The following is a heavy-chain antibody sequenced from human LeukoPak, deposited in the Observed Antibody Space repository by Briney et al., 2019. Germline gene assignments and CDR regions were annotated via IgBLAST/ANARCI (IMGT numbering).Heavy chain of an antibody. CDR3: ARGEEYSSSLYQCDY. CDR1: GFTFSGYS. Sequence: GGSPRLSCAASGFTFSGYSMNWDRQAPGKGLEWVSYISSRGTTIYYADSVKGRFTISRDNAKKSLHLQMNSLRAEDTALYYCARGEEYSSSLYQCDYWGQGTLVTVSS. D-gene: IGHD6-13*01. J-gene: IGHJ4*02. V-gene: IGHV3-48*01. CDR2: ISSRGTTI.